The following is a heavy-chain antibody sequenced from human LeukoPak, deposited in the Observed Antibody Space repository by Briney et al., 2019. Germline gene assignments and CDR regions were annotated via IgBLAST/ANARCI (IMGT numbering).Heavy chain of an antibody. CDR1: GGSISSYY. V-gene: IGHV4-59*08. CDR2: INYSGST. CDR3: ARQGYDILTGYIDAFDI. Sequence: SETLSLTCTVSGGSISSYYWSWIRQPPGKGLEWIGHINYSGSTNYNPSLKSRVTISIDTSKNQFSLKLRSVTAADTAIYYCARQGYDILTGYIDAFDIWGQGTMVTVSS. D-gene: IGHD3-9*01. J-gene: IGHJ3*02.